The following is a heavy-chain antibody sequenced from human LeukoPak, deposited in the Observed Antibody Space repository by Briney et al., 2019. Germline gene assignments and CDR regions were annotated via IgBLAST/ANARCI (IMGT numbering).Heavy chain of an antibody. CDR2: ISSSGSTI. V-gene: IGHV3-48*03. CDR3: AELGITMIGGV. J-gene: IGHJ6*04. Sequence: GGSLRLSCAASGFIFSSYEMNWVRQAPGKGLEWVSYISSSGSTIYYADSVKGRFTISRDNAKNSLYLQMNSLRAEDTAVYYCAELGITMIGGVWGKGTTVTVSS. D-gene: IGHD3-10*02. CDR1: GFIFSSYE.